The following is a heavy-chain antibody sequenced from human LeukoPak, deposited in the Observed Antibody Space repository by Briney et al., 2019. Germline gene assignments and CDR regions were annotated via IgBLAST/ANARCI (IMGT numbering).Heavy chain of an antibody. CDR3: VRDGEYSYGYN. Sequence: GASVKVSCKASGGTFSSYAISWVRQAPGQGLEWMGVIIPIFGTANYAQKVQGRVTITADEYTSTAYMELSSLRSEDTAVYYCVRDGEYSYGYNWGQGTLVTVSS. V-gene: IGHV1-69*13. J-gene: IGHJ4*02. CDR1: GGTFSSYA. CDR2: IIPIFGTA. D-gene: IGHD5-18*01.